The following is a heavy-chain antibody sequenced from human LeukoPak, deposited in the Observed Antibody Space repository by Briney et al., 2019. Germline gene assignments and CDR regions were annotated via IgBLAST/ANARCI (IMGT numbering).Heavy chain of an antibody. J-gene: IGHJ6*02. Sequence: SVKVSCKASGGTFSSCAISWVRQAPGQGLEWMGGIIPIFGTANYAQKFQGRVTITADESTSTAYMELSSLRSEDTAVYYCARYDSSGYYYGMDVWGQGTTVTVSS. CDR1: GGTFSSCA. V-gene: IGHV1-69*01. CDR2: IIPIFGTA. D-gene: IGHD3-22*01. CDR3: ARYDSSGYYYGMDV.